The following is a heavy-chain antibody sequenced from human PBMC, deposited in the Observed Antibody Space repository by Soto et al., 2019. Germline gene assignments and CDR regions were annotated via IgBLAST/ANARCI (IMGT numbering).Heavy chain of an antibody. J-gene: IGHJ4*02. CDR2: IYYSGSA. CDR3: ARRPLVRGIIPYYFDS. Sequence: TLSLTCTVSGGSINNSSFYWGWVRQPPGKRLEWIGSIYYSGSAYYNPSLKSRLTISVDTSKNQFSLNLSSVTAADTAVYFCARRPLVRGIIPYYFDSWGQGTLVTVSS. V-gene: IGHV4-39*01. CDR1: GGSINNSSFY. D-gene: IGHD3-10*01.